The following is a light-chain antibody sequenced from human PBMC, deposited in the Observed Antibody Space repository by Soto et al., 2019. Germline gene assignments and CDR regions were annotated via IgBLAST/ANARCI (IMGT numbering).Light chain of an antibody. J-gene: IGKJ1*01. V-gene: IGKV3-15*01. CDR3: QQYNLRRT. Sequence: EIVMTQSPGTLSLSPGERATLSCRASQSVYSNFSGCQQKLGQAPMLLIYGACTRATGIPARFSGSGSGKDLTPTISSLQYEDFAVYYWQQYNLRRTFGQGTKVEIK. CDR2: GAC. CDR1: QSVYSN.